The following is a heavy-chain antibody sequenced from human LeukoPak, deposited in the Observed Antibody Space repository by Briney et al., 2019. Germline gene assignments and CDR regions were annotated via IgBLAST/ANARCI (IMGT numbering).Heavy chain of an antibody. J-gene: IGHJ3*02. V-gene: IGHV1-2*02. Sequence: ASVKVSCKASGYTFTGYYMHWVRQAPGQGLQWMGWINPNGGDTNYAQKFQGRVTMTRDTSISTAYMELSRLRSDDTAVYYCARAGVWDYSDTSGYHNAAFDIWGQGTMVTVSS. CDR3: ARAGVWDYSDTSGYHNAAFDI. CDR1: GYTFTGYY. CDR2: INPNGGDT. D-gene: IGHD3-22*01.